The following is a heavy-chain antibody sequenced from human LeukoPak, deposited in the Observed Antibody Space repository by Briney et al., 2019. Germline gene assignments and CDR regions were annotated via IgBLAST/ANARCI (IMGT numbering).Heavy chain of an antibody. J-gene: IGHJ4*02. V-gene: IGHV3-7*01. CDR2: IKQDGSEK. Sequence: PGGSLRLSCAASGFTFSSYWVSWVRQAPGKGLEWVANIKQDGSEKYYVDSVKGRFTISRDNAKNSLYLQMNSLRAEDTAVYYCARSYSSSWYSPIVWFDYWGQGTLVTVSS. CDR3: ARSYSSSWYSPIVWFDY. D-gene: IGHD6-13*01. CDR1: GFTFSSYW.